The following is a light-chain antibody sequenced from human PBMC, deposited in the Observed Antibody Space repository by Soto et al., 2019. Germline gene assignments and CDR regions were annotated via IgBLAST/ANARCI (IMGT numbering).Light chain of an antibody. CDR3: QQYNNWPIT. CDR2: GAS. J-gene: IGKJ5*01. CDR1: QSVSSN. V-gene: IGKV3-15*01. Sequence: EIVMTQSPATLSVSRGKRATLSYRASQSVSSNLAWYQQKPGQAPRLLIYGASTRDTGIPARFSGSRSGTDCTLTISSLQSEDFEVDYCQQYNNWPITFGQGTRLEI.